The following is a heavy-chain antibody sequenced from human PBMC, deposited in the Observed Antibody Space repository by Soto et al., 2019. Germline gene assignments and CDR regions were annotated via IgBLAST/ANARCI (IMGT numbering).Heavy chain of an antibody. J-gene: IGHJ4*02. Sequence: WETLSLTGTVSGGSISRRSYYWGWIRQPPGKGLEWIGSIYYSGSTYYNPSLKSRVTISVDTSKNQFSLKLSSVTAADTAVYYCARQRYYDSSGYYSDYWGQGTLVTVSS. V-gene: IGHV4-39*01. CDR1: GGSISRRSYY. CDR2: IYYSGST. CDR3: ARQRYYDSSGYYSDY. D-gene: IGHD3-22*01.